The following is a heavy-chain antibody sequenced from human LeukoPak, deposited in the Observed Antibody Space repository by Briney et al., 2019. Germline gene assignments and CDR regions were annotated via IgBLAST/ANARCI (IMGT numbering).Heavy chain of an antibody. J-gene: IGHJ4*02. D-gene: IGHD7-27*01. Sequence: PGGSLRLSCAASGFTFSSYSMNWVRQAPGKGLEWVSSISSSSSYIYYADSVKGRFTISRDNAKNSLYLQMNSLRVDDTAFYYCARDDKWGFDYWGQGALVTVSS. V-gene: IGHV3-21*01. CDR2: ISSSSSYI. CDR3: ARDDKWGFDY. CDR1: GFTFSSYS.